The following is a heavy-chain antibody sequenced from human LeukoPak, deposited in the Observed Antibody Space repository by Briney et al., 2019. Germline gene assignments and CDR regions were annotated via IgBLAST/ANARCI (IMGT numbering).Heavy chain of an antibody. V-gene: IGHV4-31*03. CDR3: ARPRSGSSGLDFDY. CDR1: GGSISSGGYY. J-gene: IGHJ4*02. Sequence: SQTLSLTCTVSGGSISSGGYYWSRIRQHPGKGLEWIGYIYYSGSTYYNPSLKSRVTISVDTSKNQFSLKLSSVTAADTAVYYCARPRSGSSGLDFDYWGQGTLVTVSS. CDR2: IYYSGST. D-gene: IGHD3-10*01.